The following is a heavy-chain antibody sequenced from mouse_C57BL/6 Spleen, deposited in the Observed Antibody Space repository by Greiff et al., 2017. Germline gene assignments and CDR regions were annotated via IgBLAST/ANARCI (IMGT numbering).Heavy chain of an antibody. V-gene: IGHV1-55*01. CDR1: GYTFTSYW. Sequence: QVQLQQPGAELVKPGASVKMSCKASGYTFTSYWITWVKQRPGQGLEWIGDIYPGSGSTNYNEKFTSKATLTVDTSSSTAYMQLSSLTSEDSAVYDSARLGKKSPSSAMDYGGQGTSVTVSS. CDR3: ARLGKKSPSSAMDY. CDR2: IYPGSGST. J-gene: IGHJ4*01.